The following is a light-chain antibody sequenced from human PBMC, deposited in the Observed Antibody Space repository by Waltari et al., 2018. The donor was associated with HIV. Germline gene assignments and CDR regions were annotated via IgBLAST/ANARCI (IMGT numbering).Light chain of an antibody. V-gene: IGLV2-14*02. Sequence: QSALTQPASVSGSPGQSIPISCPGIGTGVHTYHLVSWYQQQPDKAPQLIIYDVDTRPSGVSYRFSGSKSGNTASLTISGLQAEDEAYYYCSSYRNNYVLVFGGGTKLTVL. CDR2: DVD. CDR3: SSYRNNYVLV. CDR1: GTGVHTYHL. J-gene: IGLJ3*02.